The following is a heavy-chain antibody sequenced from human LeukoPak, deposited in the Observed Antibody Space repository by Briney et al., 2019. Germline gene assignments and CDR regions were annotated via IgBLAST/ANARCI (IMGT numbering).Heavy chain of an antibody. D-gene: IGHD2-21*02. CDR3: ARDREYCGGDCYSDYYYGMDV. V-gene: IGHV3-33*01. Sequence: GGSLRLSCAASGFTFSSYGMHWVRQAPGKGLERVAVIWYDGSNKYYADSVKGRFTISRDNSKNTLYLQMNSLRAEDTAVYYCARDREYCGGDCYSDYYYGMDVWGKGTTVTVSS. CDR1: GFTFSSYG. CDR2: IWYDGSNK. J-gene: IGHJ6*04.